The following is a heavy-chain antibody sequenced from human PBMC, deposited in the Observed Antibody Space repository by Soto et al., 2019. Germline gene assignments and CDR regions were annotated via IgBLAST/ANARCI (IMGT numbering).Heavy chain of an antibody. CDR2: IDPSDSYT. CDR1: GYSFTSYW. V-gene: IGHV5-10-1*01. CDR3: AAPKQLSMGYYYGMDV. J-gene: IGHJ6*02. D-gene: IGHD2-2*01. Sequence: GESLKISCNGSGYSFTSYWISWVRQMPGKGLEWMGRIDPSDSYTNYSPSFQGHVTISADKSISTAYLQWSSLKASDTAMYYCAAPKQLSMGYYYGMDVWGQGTTVTVSS.